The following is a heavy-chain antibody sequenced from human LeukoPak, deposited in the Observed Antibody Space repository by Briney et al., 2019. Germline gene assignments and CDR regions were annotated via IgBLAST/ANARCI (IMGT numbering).Heavy chain of an antibody. CDR3: AREGGGIVVIPAARPLTDYYYYGMDV. CDR2: IWYDGSNK. D-gene: IGHD2-2*02. J-gene: IGHJ6*02. V-gene: IGHV3-33*01. Sequence: GRSLRLSCAASGFTFSSYGMHWVRQAPGKGLEWVAVIWYDGSNKYYADSVKDRFTISRDNSKNTLYLQMNSLRAEDTAVYYCAREGGGIVVIPAARPLTDYYYYGMDVWGQGATVTVSS. CDR1: GFTFSSYG.